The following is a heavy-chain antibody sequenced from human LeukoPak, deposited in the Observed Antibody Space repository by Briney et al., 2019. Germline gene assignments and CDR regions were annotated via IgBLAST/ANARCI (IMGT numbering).Heavy chain of an antibody. CDR1: GYTFTSYG. Sequence: ASVKVSCKASGYTFTSYGISWVRQAPGQGLEWMGWISAYNGNTNYAQKLQGRVTMTTDTSTSTAYMELRSLRSDDTAVYYCARDRNYGDYVHYYGMDVWGQGTTVTVSS. D-gene: IGHD4-17*01. CDR2: ISAYNGNT. J-gene: IGHJ6*02. V-gene: IGHV1-18*01. CDR3: ARDRNYGDYVHYYGMDV.